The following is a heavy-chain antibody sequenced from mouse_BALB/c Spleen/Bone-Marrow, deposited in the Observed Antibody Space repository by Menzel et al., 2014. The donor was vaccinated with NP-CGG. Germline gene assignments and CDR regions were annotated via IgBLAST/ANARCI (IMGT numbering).Heavy chain of an antibody. CDR2: IYPGNSDT. CDR1: GYSFTIYW. J-gene: IGHJ1*01. Sequence: VQPKESGTVLARPGASVKMSCKASGYSFTIYWMHWVKQRPGQGLEWIGAIYPGNSDTSYNQKFKGKAKLTAVTSASTAYMELSSLTNEDSAVYYCTRFGSTYDWYFDVWGAGTTVTVSS. V-gene: IGHV1-5*01. D-gene: IGHD1-1*01. CDR3: TRFGSTYDWYFDV.